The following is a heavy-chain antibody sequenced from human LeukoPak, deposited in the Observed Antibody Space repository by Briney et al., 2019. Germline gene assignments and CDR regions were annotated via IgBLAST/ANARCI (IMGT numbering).Heavy chain of an antibody. CDR1: GXTVRSNY. Sequence: GGSLRLSCAASGXTVRSNYMSWVRQTPGKGLEWVSVMYAGGNAYYADSVRGRFTTSRDNSKNTLYLQMSSLRAEDTAVYYCAREGSTDVTPALFDYWGQGTLVSVSS. D-gene: IGHD4-23*01. CDR2: MYAGGNA. CDR3: AREGSTDVTPALFDY. V-gene: IGHV3-66*01. J-gene: IGHJ4*02.